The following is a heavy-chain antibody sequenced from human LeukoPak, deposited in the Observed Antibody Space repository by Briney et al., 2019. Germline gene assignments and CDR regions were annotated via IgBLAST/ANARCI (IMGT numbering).Heavy chain of an antibody. V-gene: IGHV4-59*08. D-gene: IGHD3-22*01. Sequence: PSETLSLTCTVSGGSISSYYWSWLRQPPGKGLEWIGYIYYSGSTNYNPSLKSRVTISVDTSKNQFSLKLSSVTAADTAVYYCARQLSGSLDYWGRGTLVTVSS. CDR1: GGSISSYY. CDR2: IYYSGST. CDR3: ARQLSGSLDY. J-gene: IGHJ4*02.